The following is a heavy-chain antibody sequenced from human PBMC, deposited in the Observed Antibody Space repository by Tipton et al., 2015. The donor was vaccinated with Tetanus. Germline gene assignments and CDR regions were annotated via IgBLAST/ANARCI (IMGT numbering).Heavy chain of an antibody. V-gene: IGHV4-4*07. J-gene: IGHJ5*02. CDR1: GVSISGYY. D-gene: IGHD2-2*01. Sequence: TLSLTRTVSGVSISGYYWSWIRQPAGKGLEWIGRVDRSGTTTYNPSLKGRVTMSLDTPKNQFSLKLTSVTAADTAMYHCARGSDIVVVPGVTRADWFDPWGQGTLVTVSS. CDR2: VDRSGTT. CDR3: ARGSDIVVVPGVTRADWFDP.